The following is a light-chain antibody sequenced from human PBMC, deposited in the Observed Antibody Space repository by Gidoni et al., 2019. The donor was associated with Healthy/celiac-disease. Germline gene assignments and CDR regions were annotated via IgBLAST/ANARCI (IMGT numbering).Light chain of an antibody. CDR1: QSISSW. Sequence: DIQMTQSPSTLSASVGDRVTITCRASQSISSWLAWYQQKPGKAPKLLIYDASSLESGVPSRFSGSGSGTEFTLTISSLQPDDFATYYCQQYNSYSPVTFXQXTKVEIK. CDR3: QQYNSYSPVT. CDR2: DAS. J-gene: IGKJ1*01. V-gene: IGKV1-5*01.